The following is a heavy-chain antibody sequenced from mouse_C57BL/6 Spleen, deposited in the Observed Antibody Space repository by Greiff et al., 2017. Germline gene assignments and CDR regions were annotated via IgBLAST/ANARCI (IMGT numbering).Heavy chain of an antibody. V-gene: IGHV1-64*01. Sequence: VQLQQSGAELVKPGASVKLSCKASGYTFTSSWMNWVKQRPGQGLEWIGRIHPKSGSTNYNEKFKSKATLTVDKSSSTAYMQLSSLTSEDSAVYFCARGGLITTLLDYWGQGTTLTVSS. CDR3: ARGGLITTLLDY. J-gene: IGHJ2*01. CDR2: IHPKSGST. CDR1: GYTFTSSW. D-gene: IGHD1-1*01.